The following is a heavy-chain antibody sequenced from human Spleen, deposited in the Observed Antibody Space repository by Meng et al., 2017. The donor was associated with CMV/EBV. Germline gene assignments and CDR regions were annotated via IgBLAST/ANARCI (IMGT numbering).Heavy chain of an antibody. Sequence: SETLSLTCTVSGGSVTSGSYYWSWIRQPPGKGLEWIGYIYYSGSTNYNPSLKSRVTISVDTSKNQFSLNLTSVTAADTAVYYCARAFDFWTGYYVGSSWFDPWGQGTLVTVSS. D-gene: IGHD3/OR15-3a*01. J-gene: IGHJ5*02. CDR3: ARAFDFWTGYYVGSSWFDP. CDR2: IYYSGST. CDR1: GGSVTSGSYY. V-gene: IGHV4-61*01.